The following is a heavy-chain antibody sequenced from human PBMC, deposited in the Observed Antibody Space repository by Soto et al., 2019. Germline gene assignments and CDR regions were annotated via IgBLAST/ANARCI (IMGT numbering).Heavy chain of an antibody. V-gene: IGHV1-69*01. J-gene: IGHJ5*02. Sequence: QVQLVQSGAEVKKPGSSVKVSCKASGGTFSSYAISWVRQAPGQGLEWMGGIIPIFGTANYAQKFQGRVTITADESTSTAYMELSSLRSEDTAVYSCARDPSLDYYDSSGYYNWFDTWGQGTLVTASS. CDR1: GGTFSSYA. CDR2: IIPIFGTA. CDR3: ARDPSLDYYDSSGYYNWFDT. D-gene: IGHD3-22*01.